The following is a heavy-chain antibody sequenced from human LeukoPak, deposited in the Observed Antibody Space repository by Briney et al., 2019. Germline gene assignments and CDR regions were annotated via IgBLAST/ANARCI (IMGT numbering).Heavy chain of an antibody. D-gene: IGHD1-26*01. CDR3: YSGSYYVADFDY. CDR2: IIPIFGTA. J-gene: IGHJ4*02. CDR1: GGTFSSYA. Sequence: SVKVSCKASGGTFSSYAISWVRQAPGQGLEWMGRIIPIFGTANYAQKFQGRVTITADESASTAYMELSSLRSEDTAVYYCYSGSYYVADFDYWGQGTLVTVSS. V-gene: IGHV1-69*13.